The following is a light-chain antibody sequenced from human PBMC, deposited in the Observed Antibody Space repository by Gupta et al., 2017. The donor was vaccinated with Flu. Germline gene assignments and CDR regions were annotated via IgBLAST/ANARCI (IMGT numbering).Light chain of an antibody. CDR3: GKWDSSLSAGGV. CDR1: SSNIGNNY. CDR2: ADN. V-gene: IGLV1-51*01. Sequence: QSVFTHPPSVSDAPGQTVTISWSGRSSNIGNNYVSWYQQLPGTAPKLLIYADNKRRPGMPARFSGCNSGTSATLGTTGRQTGDEADDDCGKWDSSLSAGGVFGGGTKLTVL. J-gene: IGLJ3*02.